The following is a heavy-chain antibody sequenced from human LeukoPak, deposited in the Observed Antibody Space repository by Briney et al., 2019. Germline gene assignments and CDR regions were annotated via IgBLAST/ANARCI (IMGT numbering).Heavy chain of an antibody. CDR1: GYSFASYW. Sequence: GESLKISCKGSGYSFASYWIGWVRQMPGKGLEWMGIIYPGDSDTRYSPSFQGQVTISADKSVSTAYLQWSSLKASDTAMYYCARHRLPNCGGDCRLNYYYYMDVWGKGTTVTVSS. CDR3: ARHRLPNCGGDCRLNYYYYMDV. V-gene: IGHV5-51*01. CDR2: IYPGDSDT. D-gene: IGHD2-21*01. J-gene: IGHJ6*03.